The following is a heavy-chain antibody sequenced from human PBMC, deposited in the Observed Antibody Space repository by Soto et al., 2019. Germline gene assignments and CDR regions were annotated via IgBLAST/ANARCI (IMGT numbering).Heavy chain of an antibody. J-gene: IGHJ6*02. CDR1: GFTFSSYW. CDR2: IKQDGSEK. Sequence: GGSLRLSCAASGFTFSSYWMSWVRQAPGKGLEWVANIKQDGSEKYYVDSVKGRFTISRDNAKNSLYLQMNSLRAEDTAVYYCARDLGGYYYGMDVWGQGTTGTVSS. D-gene: IGHD3-16*01. V-gene: IGHV3-7*03. CDR3: ARDLGGYYYGMDV.